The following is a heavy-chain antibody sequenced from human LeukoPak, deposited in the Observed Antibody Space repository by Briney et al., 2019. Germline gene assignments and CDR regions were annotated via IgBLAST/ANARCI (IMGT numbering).Heavy chain of an antibody. CDR2: INTNTGNP. V-gene: IGHV7-4-1*02. CDR1: GYTFTSYA. CDR3: ARDLDSSGYYYFLY. D-gene: IGHD3-22*01. Sequence: GASVKVPCKASGYTFTSYAMNWVRQAPGQGLEWMGWINTNTGNPTYAQGFTGRFVFSLDTSVSTAYLQISSLKAEDTAVYYCARDLDSSGYYYFLYWGQGTLVTVSS. J-gene: IGHJ4*02.